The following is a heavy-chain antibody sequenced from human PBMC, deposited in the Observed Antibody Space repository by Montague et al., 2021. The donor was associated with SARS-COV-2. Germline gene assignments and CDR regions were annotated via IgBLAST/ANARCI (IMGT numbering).Heavy chain of an antibody. V-gene: IGHV3-21*01. CDR2: ISSSSSYI. CDR1: GFTFSSYS. D-gene: IGHD2-2*01. CDR3: ARGRSYCSSTSSRGCYYYGMDV. Sequence: SLRLSCAASGFTFSSYSMNWARQAPGKGLEWVSSISSSSSYIYYADSVKGRFTISRDNAKNSLYLQMNSQRAEDTAVYYCARGRSYCSSTSSRGCYYYGMDVWGQGTAVTGSS. J-gene: IGHJ6*02.